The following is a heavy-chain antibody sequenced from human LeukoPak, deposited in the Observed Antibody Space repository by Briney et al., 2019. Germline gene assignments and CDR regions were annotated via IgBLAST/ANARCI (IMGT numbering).Heavy chain of an antibody. J-gene: IGHJ4*02. Sequence: GGSLRLSCEASRFIFTSYAMHWVRQDPGKGLEWVAVISYDGNTKYYSDSVKGRFTISRDNSKNTLHLQMNSLRDEDTAVYYCARGLGQRGFGYWGQETLVTVSS. V-gene: IGHV3-30-3*01. CDR3: ARGLGQRGFGY. CDR2: ISYDGNTK. D-gene: IGHD3-10*01. CDR1: RFIFTSYA.